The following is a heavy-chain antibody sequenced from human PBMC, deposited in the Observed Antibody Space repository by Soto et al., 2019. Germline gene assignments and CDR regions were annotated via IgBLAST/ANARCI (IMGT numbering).Heavy chain of an antibody. CDR3: GRGLGSGWYGYYYGMDV. CDR1: GYTFTSNY. V-gene: IGHV1-46*01. J-gene: IGHJ6*02. D-gene: IGHD6-19*01. Sequence: QVQLVQSGAEVKKPGASVKVSCKASGYTFTSNYIHWVRQAPGQGLEWMGVINPSDGRTNYAQKFQGRLTMTRDTSTSTVYMEVSSLTSEDTAVYYCGRGLGSGWYGYYYGMDVWGQGTTVIVSS. CDR2: INPSDGRT.